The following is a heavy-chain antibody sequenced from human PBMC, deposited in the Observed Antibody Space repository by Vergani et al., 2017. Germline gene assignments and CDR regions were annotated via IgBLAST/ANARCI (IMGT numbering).Heavy chain of an antibody. D-gene: IGHD5-12*01. J-gene: IGHJ4*02. CDR1: GGSISSYY. Sequence: QVQLQESGPGLVKPSETLSLTCTVSGGSISSYYWSWIRQPAGKGLEWIGRIYTSGSTNYNPSLKSRVTMSLYTSKNQFSLNLSSVTAAATAVYYCARDRDLSGYYWDPWLVRYYFDYWGQGTLVTVSS. V-gene: IGHV4-4*07. CDR2: IYTSGST. CDR3: ARDRDLSGYYWDPWLVRYYFDY.